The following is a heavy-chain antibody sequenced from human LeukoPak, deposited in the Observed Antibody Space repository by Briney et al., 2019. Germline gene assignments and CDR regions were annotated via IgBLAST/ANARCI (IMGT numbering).Heavy chain of an antibody. CDR1: GYTFTSYD. J-gene: IGHJ6*03. CDR2: RNPNSGST. V-gene: IGHV1-8*01. CDR3: ERDNGGRAMAYYYYYMDV. D-gene: IGHD2-15*01. Sequence: LVKVSCKASGYTFTSYDINWVRQAAGQGLAWMGPRNPNSGSTGYAQKFQGRVTMTRNTSISTAYMELSSLRSEDTAVYYCERDNGGRAMAYYYYYMDVWGKGTTVTISS.